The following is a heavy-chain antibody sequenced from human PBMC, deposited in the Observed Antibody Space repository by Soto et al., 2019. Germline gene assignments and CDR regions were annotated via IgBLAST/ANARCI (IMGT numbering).Heavy chain of an antibody. Sequence: GGSLRLSCEASGFAFSDYYMSWIRQAPGKGLEWVAYITSSSSNFTNYADSVRGRFTISRDSARNSVSLQMNSLRPEDTAVYYCVRDRGYSGYTFWGQGTQVTVSS. J-gene: IGHJ4*02. CDR3: VRDRGYSGYTF. D-gene: IGHD5-12*01. V-gene: IGHV3-11*06. CDR2: ITSSSSNFT. CDR1: GFAFSDYY.